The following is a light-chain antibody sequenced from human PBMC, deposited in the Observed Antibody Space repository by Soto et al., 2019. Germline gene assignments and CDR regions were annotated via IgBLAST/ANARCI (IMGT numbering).Light chain of an antibody. V-gene: IGLV2-14*03. CDR3: SSYRTSNTRQIV. CDR2: DVS. Sequence: SVLTQPASVSGSPGQSITISCTGTSSDVGGYNYVSWYQHHPGKAPKLMIYDVSNRPSGVSNRFSGSESGNTASLSISGLQPEDEADYYCSSYRTSNTRQIVCGTGTKVTVL. J-gene: IGLJ1*01. CDR1: SSDVGGYNY.